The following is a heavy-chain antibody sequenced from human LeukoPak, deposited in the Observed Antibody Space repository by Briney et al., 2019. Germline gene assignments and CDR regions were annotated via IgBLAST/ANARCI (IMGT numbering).Heavy chain of an antibody. CDR2: ISSSSSYI. V-gene: IGHV3-21*01. Sequence: GGSLRLSCAASGFTFSSYSMNWVRQAPGKGLEWVSSISSSSSYIYYADSVKGRFTISRDNAKNSLYLQMNSLRAEDTAVYYCASEPNYYGSGSYPLAWGQGTLVTVSS. CDR3: ASEPNYYGSGSYPLA. J-gene: IGHJ4*02. D-gene: IGHD3-10*01. CDR1: GFTFSSYS.